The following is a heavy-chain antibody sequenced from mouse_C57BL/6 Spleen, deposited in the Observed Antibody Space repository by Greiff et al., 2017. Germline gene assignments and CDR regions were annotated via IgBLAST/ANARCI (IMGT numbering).Heavy chain of an antibody. Sequence: EVKLQESGAELVKPGASVKLSCTASGFNIKDYYMHWVKQRTEQGLEWIGRIDPGDGETKYAPKFQGKATRTADTSSNTAYLQLSSLTSEDTAVYYCASSGGYWGQGTTLTVSS. D-gene: IGHD3-2*02. CDR1: GFNIKDYY. V-gene: IGHV14-2*01. CDR3: ASSGGY. CDR2: IDPGDGET. J-gene: IGHJ2*01.